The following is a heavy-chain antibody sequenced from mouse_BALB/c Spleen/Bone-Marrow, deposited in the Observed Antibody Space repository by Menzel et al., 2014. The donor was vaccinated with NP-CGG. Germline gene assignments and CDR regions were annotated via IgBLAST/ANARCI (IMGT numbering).Heavy chain of an antibody. CDR1: GDSIXSGY. CDR2: ISYSGNT. V-gene: IGHV3-8*02. Sequence: EVHLVESGPSLVKPSQTLSLTCSVTGDSIXSGYWNWIRKFPGNKLEYMGYISYSGNTYYNPSLISRISITRDTSKNQYYLQLNSVTTEDTATYYCTRDYYGPWGQGTTLTVSS. J-gene: IGHJ2*01. D-gene: IGHD1-2*01. CDR3: TRDYYGP.